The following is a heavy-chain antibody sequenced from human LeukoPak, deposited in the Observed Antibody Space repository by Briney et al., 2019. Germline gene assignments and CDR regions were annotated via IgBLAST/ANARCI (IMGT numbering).Heavy chain of an antibody. J-gene: IGHJ4*02. V-gene: IGHV4-59*08. Sequence: SETLSLTCTVSGGSISSYYWSWIRQPPGKGLEWIGYIYYSGSTNYNPSLKSRVTISVDTSKNQFSLKLSSVTAADTAVYYCARLHSSGWYPSYWGQGTLATVSS. CDR3: ARLHSSGWYPSY. CDR2: IYYSGST. CDR1: GGSISSYY. D-gene: IGHD6-19*01.